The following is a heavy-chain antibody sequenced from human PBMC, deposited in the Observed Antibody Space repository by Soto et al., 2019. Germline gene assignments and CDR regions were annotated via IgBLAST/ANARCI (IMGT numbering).Heavy chain of an antibody. V-gene: IGHV4-31*03. Sequence: SETLSLTCTVSGGSISSGGYYWSWIRQHPGKGLEWIGYIYYSGSTYYNPSLKSRVTISVDTSKNQFSLKLSSVTAADTAVYYCAGLLWFGELFSSWGQGTLVTVSS. CDR1: GGSISSGGYY. D-gene: IGHD3-10*01. CDR2: IYYSGST. J-gene: IGHJ5*02. CDR3: AGLLWFGELFSS.